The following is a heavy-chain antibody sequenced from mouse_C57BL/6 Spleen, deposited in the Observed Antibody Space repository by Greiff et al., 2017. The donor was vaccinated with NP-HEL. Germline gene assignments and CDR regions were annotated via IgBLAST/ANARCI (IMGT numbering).Heavy chain of an antibody. J-gene: IGHJ4*01. V-gene: IGHV1-53*01. CDR2: INPSNGGT. Sequence: QVQLQQSGTELVKPGASVKLSCKASGYTFTSYWMHWVKQRPGQGLEWIGNINPSNGGTNYNEKFKSKATLTVDKSSSTAYMQLSSLTSEDSAVYYCARSPIYYDSSYYAMDYWGQGTSVTVSS. CDR3: ARSPIYYDSSYYAMDY. CDR1: GYTFTSYW. D-gene: IGHD2-4*01.